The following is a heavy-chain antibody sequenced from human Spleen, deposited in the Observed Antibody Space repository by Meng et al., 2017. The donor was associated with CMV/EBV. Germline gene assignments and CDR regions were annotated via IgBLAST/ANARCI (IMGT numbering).Heavy chain of an antibody. V-gene: IGHV1-18*01. CDR3: ARDHGVVVPEDHDY. CDR2: ISAYNGNT. J-gene: IGHJ4*02. Sequence: ASVKVSCKASGYTFTSYGISWVRQAPGQGLEWMGWISAYNGNTNYAQKLQGRVTMTTDTSTSTDYMELRSLRSGDTAVYYCARDHGVVVPEDHDYWGQGTLVTVSS. CDR1: GYTFTSYG. D-gene: IGHD3-22*01.